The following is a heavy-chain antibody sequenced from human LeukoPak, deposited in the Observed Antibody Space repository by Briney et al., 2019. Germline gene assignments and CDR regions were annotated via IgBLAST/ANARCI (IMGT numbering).Heavy chain of an antibody. J-gene: IGHJ3*02. D-gene: IGHD6-19*01. CDR2: IYSSGNS. Sequence: PSETLSLTCTVSGGSISSESYYWSWIRQPAGKGLEWIGRIYSSGNSKYNPSLKSRVTISVDTSRNQFSLNLSSVTAADTAVYYCARDMTGSGWNDAFDIWGQGTMDTVSS. CDR1: GGSISSESYY. CDR3: ARDMTGSGWNDAFDI. V-gene: IGHV4-61*02.